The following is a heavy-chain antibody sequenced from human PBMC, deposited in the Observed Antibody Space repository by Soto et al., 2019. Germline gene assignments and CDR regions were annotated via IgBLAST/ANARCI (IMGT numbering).Heavy chain of an antibody. V-gene: IGHV1-69*08. Sequence: QVQLVQSGAEVKKPGASLRVSCETSGATSTIYTITWVRQAPGQGLQGMGRIVPLLRITNYAQEFQGKLTITADSSTSSAHLELASLTSEDAAVYYCATDKFGAGRVGVHSWGQGTLVIVSS. CDR3: ATDKFGAGRVGVHS. CDR1: GATSTIYT. CDR2: IVPLLRIT. J-gene: IGHJ5*02. D-gene: IGHD3-10*01.